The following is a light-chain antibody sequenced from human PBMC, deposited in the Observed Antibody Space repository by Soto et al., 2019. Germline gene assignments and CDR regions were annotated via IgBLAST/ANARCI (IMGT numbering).Light chain of an antibody. V-gene: IGLV1-51*01. CDR1: SSNIGNNY. CDR2: DNN. CDR3: GTWVSRRRVVV. J-gene: IGLJ2*01. Sequence: QSVLTQPPSVSAAPGQKVTISCSGSSSNIGNNYVSWYQQLPGTAPKLLIYDNNKRPSGIPDRFSGSKSGTSATLGITGHQTGDEADYYCGTWVSRRRVVVSGGGTKVTVL.